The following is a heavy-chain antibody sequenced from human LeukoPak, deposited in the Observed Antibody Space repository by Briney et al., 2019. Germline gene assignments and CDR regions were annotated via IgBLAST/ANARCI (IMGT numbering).Heavy chain of an antibody. CDR1: GFTFSSYA. J-gene: IGHJ4*02. CDR3: AKDSRPYGSGSYVDY. CDR2: ITASGSST. V-gene: IGHV3-23*01. Sequence: GGSLRLSCAASGFTFSSYAMTWVRQAPGKGLEWVSTITASGSSTYDADSVKGRFTISRDSSKNTLYLQMGSLRAEDTAVYYCAKDSRPYGSGSYVDYWGQGTLVTVSS. D-gene: IGHD3-10*01.